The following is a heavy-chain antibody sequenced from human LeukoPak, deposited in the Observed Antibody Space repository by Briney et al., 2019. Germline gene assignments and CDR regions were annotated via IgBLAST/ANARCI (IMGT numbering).Heavy chain of an antibody. D-gene: IGHD2-15*01. V-gene: IGHV1-18*01. Sequence: ASVKVSCKASGYIFTSYGISWVRQAPGQGLEWMGWISAYNGNTNHAQNFQGRVTVTTETSTSTAYMELSSLRSEDTAVYYCARVPLGYCSGGSCYIGDYWGQGTLVTVSS. CDR3: ARVPLGYCSGGSCYIGDY. CDR1: GYIFTSYG. CDR2: ISAYNGNT. J-gene: IGHJ4*02.